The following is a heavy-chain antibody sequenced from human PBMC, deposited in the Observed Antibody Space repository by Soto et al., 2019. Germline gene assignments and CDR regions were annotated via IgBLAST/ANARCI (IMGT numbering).Heavy chain of an antibody. CDR1: GGSISSSSYY. CDR3: ARHCSGGSCYGDFDY. Sequence: TLSLTCTVSGGSISSSSYYWGWIRQPPGKGLEWIGSIYYSGSTYYNPSLKSRVTISVDTSKNQFSLKLSSVTAADTAVYYCARHCSGGSCYGDFDYWGQGTLVTVSS. J-gene: IGHJ4*02. D-gene: IGHD2-15*01. V-gene: IGHV4-39*01. CDR2: IYYSGST.